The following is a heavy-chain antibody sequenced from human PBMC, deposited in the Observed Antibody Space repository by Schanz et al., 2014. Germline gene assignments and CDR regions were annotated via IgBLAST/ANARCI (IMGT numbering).Heavy chain of an antibody. Sequence: DVQLVESGGGLVQPGGSLRLSCAASGLTFTGHWMSWVRQAPGKGLEWVANIKEDGSKKYYVDSVRGRFTISRDNAKNSLYLQLNSLRAEDTAVYYCARDKGGYYPFDYWGQGTLVTVSS. CDR2: IKEDGSKK. V-gene: IGHV3-7*01. D-gene: IGHD3-3*01. CDR3: ARDKGGYYPFDY. J-gene: IGHJ4*02. CDR1: GLTFTGHW.